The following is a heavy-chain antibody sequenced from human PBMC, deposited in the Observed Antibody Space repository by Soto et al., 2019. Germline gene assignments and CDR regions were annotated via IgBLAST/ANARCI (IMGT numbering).Heavy chain of an antibody. D-gene: IGHD3-16*01. J-gene: IGHJ5*02. Sequence: PGGSLRLSCVASGFTFSTYAMSWVRQAPGKGLEWVSAISTSGGSTYYADSVKGRFTISRDNSKNTLYLQMNSLRAEDTAVYYCAKGGGDNWFDPWGQGTLVTVSS. CDR3: AKGGGDNWFDP. CDR1: GFTFSTYA. V-gene: IGHV3-23*01. CDR2: ISTSGGST.